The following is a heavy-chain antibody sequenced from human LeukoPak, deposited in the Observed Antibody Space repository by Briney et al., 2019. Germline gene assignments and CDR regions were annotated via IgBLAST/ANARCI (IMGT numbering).Heavy chain of an antibody. J-gene: IGHJ4*02. D-gene: IGHD2-15*01. V-gene: IGHV3-30*04. CDR3: ARHEKYCFGGSCYFDY. CDR2: ISNDGNNK. CDR1: GFSFSDYT. Sequence: GGSLRLSCAASGFSFSDYTMHWVRQAPGKGLEWVAFISNDGNNKYSADAVKGRFTISRDNAKSSLLLQMNSLRAEDTALYYCARHEKYCFGGSCYFDYWGPGTLVSVPS.